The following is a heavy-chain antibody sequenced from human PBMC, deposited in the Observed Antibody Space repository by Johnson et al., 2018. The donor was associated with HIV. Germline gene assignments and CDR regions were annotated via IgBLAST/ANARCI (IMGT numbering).Heavy chain of an antibody. CDR1: GLTFSSYA. V-gene: IGHV3-48*04. CDR3: ARRTVVTPGAFDI. D-gene: IGHD4-23*01. J-gene: IGHJ3*02. CDR2: ISSNGSTI. Sequence: MLLVESGGGVVQPGRSLRLSCAASGLTFSSYAMHWIRQAPGKGLEWVSYISSNGSTIYYADSVKGRFTISRDNAKNSLYLQMNSLRAEDTAVYYCARRTVVTPGAFDIWGQGTMVTVSS.